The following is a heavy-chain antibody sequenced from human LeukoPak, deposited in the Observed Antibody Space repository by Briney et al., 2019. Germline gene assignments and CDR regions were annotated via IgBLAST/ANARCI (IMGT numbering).Heavy chain of an antibody. J-gene: IGHJ4*02. V-gene: IGHV3-23*01. CDR2: ISGSGGST. Sequence: PGGSLRLSCAASGFTFSSYAMSWVRQAPGKGLEWVSAISGSGGSTYYADSVKGRFTISRDNAQNSLYLQMNSLRADDTAVYYCARDLAVAGYWGQGILVTVSS. CDR3: ARDLAVAGY. D-gene: IGHD6-19*01. CDR1: GFTFSSYA.